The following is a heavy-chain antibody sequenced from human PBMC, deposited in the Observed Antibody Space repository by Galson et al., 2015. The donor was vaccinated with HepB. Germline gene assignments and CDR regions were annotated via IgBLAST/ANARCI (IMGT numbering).Heavy chain of an antibody. CDR3: ARFYCAGGFCSGFDY. J-gene: IGHJ4*02. CDR1: GGSIRGYS. V-gene: IGHV4-59*12. CDR2: IFYTGRT. D-gene: IGHD2-21*01. Sequence: ETLSLTCTVSGGSIRGYSWSWIRQPPGKGLEWIGYIFYTGRTSFNPSLKSRVTMSVDTSMSHLSLNLTSATAADTAFYYCARFYCAGGFCSGFDYWGQGTLVTVSS.